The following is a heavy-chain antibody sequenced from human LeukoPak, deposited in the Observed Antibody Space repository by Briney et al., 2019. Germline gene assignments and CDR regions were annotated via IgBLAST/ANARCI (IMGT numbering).Heavy chain of an antibody. V-gene: IGHV3-20*04. J-gene: IGHJ6*03. CDR3: ARVPTVTTELYYYYYYMDV. CDR1: GFTFDDYG. CDR2: INWNGGST. D-gene: IGHD4-17*01. Sequence: GGSLRLSCAASGFTFDDYGMSWVRHAPGKGLEWVSGINWNGGSTGYADSVKGRFTISRDNAKNSLYLQMNSLRAEDTALYYCARVPTVTTELYYYYYYMDVWGKGTTVTVSS.